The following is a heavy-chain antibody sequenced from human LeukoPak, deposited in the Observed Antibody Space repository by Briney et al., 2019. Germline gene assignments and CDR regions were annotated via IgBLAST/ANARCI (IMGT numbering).Heavy chain of an antibody. CDR1: GGTFSRYA. CDR2: IIPIFGTA. Sequence: SVKVSCKTSGGTFSRYAISWVRQAPGQGLEWMGGIIPIFGTANYAQKFQGRVTITADESTSTAYMELSSLRSEDTAVYYCARVELDVTLLVRYYYYGMDVWGQGTTVTVSS. CDR3: ARVELDVTLLVRYYYYGMDV. D-gene: IGHD6-6*01. V-gene: IGHV1-69*13. J-gene: IGHJ6*02.